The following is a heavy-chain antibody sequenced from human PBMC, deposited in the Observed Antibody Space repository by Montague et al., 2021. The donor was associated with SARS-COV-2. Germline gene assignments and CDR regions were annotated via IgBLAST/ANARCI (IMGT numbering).Heavy chain of an antibody. CDR3: ARMTTVVTLGYYYYYGMDV. CDR2: IDWDDDK. Sequence: PALVKPTQTLTLTCTFSGFSLSTSGMCVSWIRQPPGKALEWLALIDWDDDKYYSTSLKTRPTISKDTSKNRVVLTMTNMDPVDTATYYCARMTTVVTLGYYYYYGMDVWGQGTTVTVSS. D-gene: IGHD4-23*01. J-gene: IGHJ6*02. V-gene: IGHV2-70*01. CDR1: GFSLSTSGMC.